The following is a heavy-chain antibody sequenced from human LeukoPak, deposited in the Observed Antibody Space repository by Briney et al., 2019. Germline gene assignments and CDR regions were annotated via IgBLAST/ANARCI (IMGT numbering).Heavy chain of an antibody. Sequence: QPGGSLRLSCAASGFTFSSYSMSWVRQAPGKGLEWVSGISGSGGSTDYADSVKGRFTISRDNSKNTLYLQMNSLRVEDTAVYYCAKDPGYQLVYCFDYWGQGTLVTVSS. V-gene: IGHV3-23*01. J-gene: IGHJ4*02. D-gene: IGHD5-18*01. CDR3: AKDPGYQLVYCFDY. CDR2: ISGSGGST. CDR1: GFTFSSYS.